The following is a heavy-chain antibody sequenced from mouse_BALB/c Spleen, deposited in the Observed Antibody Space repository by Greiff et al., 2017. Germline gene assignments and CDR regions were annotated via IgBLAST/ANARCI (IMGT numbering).Heavy chain of an antibody. D-gene: IGHD2-14*01. V-gene: IGHV1S29*02. CDR2: IYPYNGGT. CDR3: AREGEVRYYFDY. CDR1: GYTFTNYN. Sequence: EVQLQQSGPELVKPGASVKISCKASGYTFTNYNMHWVKQSHGKSLEWIGYIYPYNGGTGYNQKFKSKATLTVDNYSSTAYMELRSLTSEDAAVYYCAREGEVRYYFDYWGQGTTLTVSS. J-gene: IGHJ2*01.